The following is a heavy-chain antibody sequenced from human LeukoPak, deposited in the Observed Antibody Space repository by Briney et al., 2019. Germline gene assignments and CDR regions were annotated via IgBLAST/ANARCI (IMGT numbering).Heavy chain of an antibody. Sequence: GGSLRLSCAASGFTFSNAWMSWVRQAPGKGLEWVGRIKSKTDGGTTDYAAPVKGRFTISRDDSKNTLYLQMNRLKTEDTAVYYCTTGDTAMAYYFDYWGQGTLVTVSS. CDR3: TTGDTAMAYYFDY. CDR1: GFTFSNAW. J-gene: IGHJ4*02. V-gene: IGHV3-15*01. CDR2: IKSKTDGGTT. D-gene: IGHD5-18*01.